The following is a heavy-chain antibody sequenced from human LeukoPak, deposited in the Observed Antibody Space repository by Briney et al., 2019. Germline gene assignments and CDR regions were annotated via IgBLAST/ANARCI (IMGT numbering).Heavy chain of an antibody. Sequence: PSETLSLTCTVSGYSISSGHYWGWIRQPPGKGLEWIGSIYHSGSTYYNPSLKSRVTISVDTSKNQFSLKLSSVTAADTAVYYCARDMTWYMDVWGKGTTVTVSS. V-gene: IGHV4-38-2*02. D-gene: IGHD3-16*01. CDR3: ARDMTWYMDV. CDR2: IYHSGST. CDR1: GYSISSGHY. J-gene: IGHJ6*03.